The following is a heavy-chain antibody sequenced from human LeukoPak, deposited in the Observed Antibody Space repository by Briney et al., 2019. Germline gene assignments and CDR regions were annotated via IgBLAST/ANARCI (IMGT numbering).Heavy chain of an antibody. D-gene: IGHD1-14*01. J-gene: IGHJ4*02. CDR1: GESLGDYE. CDR3: ARGPIDSDHDFDS. V-gene: IGHV4-34*01. Sequence: SETLSLTCTVYGESLGDYEWSWIRQPPGGRLEWLGQVNPSAFATYNPSLKRPVTISRDTSKNQISPTVTSVIAADTGVYYCARGPIDSDHDFDSWGQGSLVTVSS. CDR2: VNPSAFA.